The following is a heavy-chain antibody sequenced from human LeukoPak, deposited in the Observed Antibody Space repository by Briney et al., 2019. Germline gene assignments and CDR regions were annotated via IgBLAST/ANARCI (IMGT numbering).Heavy chain of an antibody. J-gene: IGHJ3*02. D-gene: IGHD3-22*01. CDR3: AKAPHYYDSSGFAFDI. CDR1: GFTFDDYA. CDR2: ISWNSGSI. Sequence: GGSLRLSCAASGFTFDDYAMHRVRQAPGKGLEWVSGISWNSGSIGYADSVKGRFTISRDNAKNSLYLQMNSLRAEDTALYYCAKAPHYYDSSGFAFDIWGQGTMVTVSS. V-gene: IGHV3-9*01.